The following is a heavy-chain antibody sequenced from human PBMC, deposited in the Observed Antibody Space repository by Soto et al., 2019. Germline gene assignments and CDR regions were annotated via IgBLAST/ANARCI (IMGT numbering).Heavy chain of an antibody. CDR3: AREKLRGTFDI. CDR2: MNPNSGNT. CDR1: GYTFTSYD. Sequence: ASVKVSCKASGYTFTSYDINWVRQATGQGLEWMGWMNPNSGNTGCAQKFQGRVTMTRDTSISTAYMELSSLTSVDTAVYYCAREKLRGTFDIWGQGTRVTVSS. V-gene: IGHV1-8*01. J-gene: IGHJ3*02. D-gene: IGHD1-7*01.